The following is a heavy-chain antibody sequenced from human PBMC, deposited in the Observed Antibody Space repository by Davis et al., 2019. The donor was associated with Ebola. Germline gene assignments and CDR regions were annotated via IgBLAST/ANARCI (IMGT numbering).Heavy chain of an antibody. J-gene: IGHJ4*02. D-gene: IGHD3-10*01. CDR2: INHSGST. CDR1: GGSISSYY. V-gene: IGHV4-34*01. CDR3: ARHGPGLLWFGESVD. Sequence: SETLSLTCTVSGGSISSYYWSWIRQPPGKGLEWIGEINHSGSTNYNPSLKSRLTMSVDTSKNQFSLKLSSVTAADTAVYYCARHGPGLLWFGESVDWGQGTLVTVSS.